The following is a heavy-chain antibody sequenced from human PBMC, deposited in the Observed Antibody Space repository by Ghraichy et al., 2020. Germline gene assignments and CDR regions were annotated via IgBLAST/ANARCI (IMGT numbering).Heavy chain of an antibody. CDR2: IDNDGSST. CDR1: GFTFSSYW. J-gene: IGHJ5*02. Sequence: GEPLNISCAASGFTFSSYWMHWVLQTPGKGLVWVSRIDNDGSSTAYADSVKGRFTISRDNAKNTLYLQMNSLRVEDTAVYYCARHLSTVTLNWFDPWGQGTLVTVSS. V-gene: IGHV3-74*01. CDR3: ARHLSTVTLNWFDP. D-gene: IGHD4-17*01.